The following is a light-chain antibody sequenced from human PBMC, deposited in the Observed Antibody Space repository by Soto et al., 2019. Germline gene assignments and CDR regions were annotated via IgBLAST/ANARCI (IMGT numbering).Light chain of an antibody. CDR2: KAS. Sequence: DIQMTQSPSTLSASVGDRVTLTCRASQSISSWLAWYQQKPGKAPKLLIYKASILESGVPSRFSGSGSGTEFTLTISSLQPDDFATYYCQQSRTFGQGTKVDIK. CDR3: QQSRT. CDR1: QSISSW. J-gene: IGKJ1*01. V-gene: IGKV1-5*03.